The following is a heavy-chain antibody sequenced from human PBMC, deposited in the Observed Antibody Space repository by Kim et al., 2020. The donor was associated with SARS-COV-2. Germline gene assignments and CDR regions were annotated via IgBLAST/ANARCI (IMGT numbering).Heavy chain of an antibody. CDR3: ARGEDDILTGPPDY. CDR2: VDHSGKT. CDR1: GGAFSAYF. Sequence: SETLSLTCAVYGGAFSAYFCPLVPQAPGQGHAWIVEVDHSGKTIYNPSLESPVTITFETSTNKCSLNLSSVSAAETAVYYCARGEDDILTGPPDYWGQGT. J-gene: IGHJ4*02. V-gene: IGHV4-34*01. D-gene: IGHD3-9*01.